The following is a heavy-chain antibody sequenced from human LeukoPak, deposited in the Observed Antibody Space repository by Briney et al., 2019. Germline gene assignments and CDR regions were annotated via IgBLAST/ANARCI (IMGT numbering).Heavy chain of an antibody. CDR1: GYTFTNYA. J-gene: IGHJ3*02. CDR3: ARDTTWVRYAFDI. CDR2: ISPYNGNT. D-gene: IGHD7-27*01. V-gene: IGHV1-18*01. Sequence: GASVKVSCKASGYTFTNYAFSWVRQAPGQGLEWMGWISPYNGNTSYTQKVQGRVTMTTDTPTTTAYMELRSLRSDDTAVYYCARDTTWVRYAFDIWGQGTLVAVSS.